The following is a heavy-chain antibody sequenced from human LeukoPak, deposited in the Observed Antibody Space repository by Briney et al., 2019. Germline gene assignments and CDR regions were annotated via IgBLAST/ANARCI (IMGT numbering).Heavy chain of an antibody. CDR1: GFTFSSYSMN. V-gene: IGHV4-39*01. CDR3: ARYYGSGSYYHPFDY. CDR2: IYYSGST. D-gene: IGHD3-10*01. Sequence: GSLRLSCAASGFTFSSYSMNWVRQPPGKGLEWIGSIYYSGSTYYNPSLKSRVTISVDTSKNQFSLKLSSVTAADTAVYYCARYYGSGSYYHPFDYWGQGTLVTVSS. J-gene: IGHJ4*02.